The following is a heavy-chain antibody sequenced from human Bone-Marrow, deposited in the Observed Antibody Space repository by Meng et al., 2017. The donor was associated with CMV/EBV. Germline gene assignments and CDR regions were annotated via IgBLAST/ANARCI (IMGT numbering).Heavy chain of an antibody. Sequence: SETLSLTCTVSSGSISYYYWSWIRQPPGKGLECIGYIYYTGSTNYNPSLKSRVTISMDTSKNQFSLKLSSVTAADTAVYYCARTYGKAFDIWGQGTMVTVSS. D-gene: IGHD4-17*01. V-gene: IGHV4-59*01. CDR2: IYYTGST. J-gene: IGHJ3*02. CDR3: ARTYGKAFDI. CDR1: SGSISYYY.